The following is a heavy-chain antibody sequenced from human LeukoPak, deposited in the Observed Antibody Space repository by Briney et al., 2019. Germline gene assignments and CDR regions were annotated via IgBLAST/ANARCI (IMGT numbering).Heavy chain of an antibody. CDR1: GYTFTGYA. CDR3: ARERTDDPDAFDI. V-gene: IGHV1-18*01. Sequence: GASVKVSCKASGYTFTGYAISWVRQAPGQGLEWMGWISAYNDNTNYAQKLQGRVTMTTDTSTSTAYMELRSLRSDDTAVYYCARERTDDPDAFDIWGQGTMVTVSS. CDR2: ISAYNDNT. J-gene: IGHJ3*02.